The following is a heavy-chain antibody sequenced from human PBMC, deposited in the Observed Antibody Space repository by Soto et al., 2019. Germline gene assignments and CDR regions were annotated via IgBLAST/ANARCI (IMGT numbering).Heavy chain of an antibody. CDR3: ARDAAVPGESDRFDY. V-gene: IGHV4-4*02. CDR1: GDSVTSDVW. Sequence: SEALSLTCAVSGDSVTSDVWWSWVRQRPGKGLEWIGEAYHNGLTDYNPSLKSRVTMSVDTSKNEFSLKLTSLTAADTAIYYCARDAAVPGESDRFDYWGQGTLVTVSS. D-gene: IGHD6-19*01. J-gene: IGHJ4*02. CDR2: AYHNGLT.